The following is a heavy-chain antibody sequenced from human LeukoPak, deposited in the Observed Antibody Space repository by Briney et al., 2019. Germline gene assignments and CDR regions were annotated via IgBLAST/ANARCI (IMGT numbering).Heavy chain of an antibody. D-gene: IGHD6-13*01. J-gene: IGHJ4*02. CDR3: AMDPYSSSWYFLFDY. V-gene: IGHV1-46*01. CDR1: GYTFTSYY. CDR2: INPSGGST. Sequence: ASVKVSCKASGYTFTSYYMHWVRQAPGQGLEWMGIINPSGGSTGYAQKFQGRVTITRDTSASTAYIELSSLRSEDTAVYYCAMDPYSSSWYFLFDYWGQGTLVTVSS.